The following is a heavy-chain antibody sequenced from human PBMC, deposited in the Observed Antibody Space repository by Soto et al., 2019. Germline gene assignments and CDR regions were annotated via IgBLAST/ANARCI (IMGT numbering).Heavy chain of an antibody. V-gene: IGHV1-18*01. Sequence: ASVKVSCKASGYTFTSYGISWVRQAPGQGLEWMGWISAYNGNTNYAQKLQGRVTMTTDTSTSTAYMELRSLRSDDTAVYYCARARATVTTFVYYYYYYMDVWGKGTTVTVSS. J-gene: IGHJ6*03. CDR3: ARARATVTTFVYYYYYYMDV. CDR1: GYTFTSYG. CDR2: ISAYNGNT. D-gene: IGHD4-17*01.